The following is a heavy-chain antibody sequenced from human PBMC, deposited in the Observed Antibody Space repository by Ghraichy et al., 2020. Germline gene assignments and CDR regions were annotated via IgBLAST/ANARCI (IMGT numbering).Heavy chain of an antibody. J-gene: IGHJ4*02. V-gene: IGHV3-21*01. CDR3: ARDKSVVTASAPFDY. CDR1: GFTFSSYS. D-gene: IGHD2-21*02. CDR2: ISSSSSYI. Sequence: GGSLRLSCAASGFTFSSYSMNWVRQAPGKGLEWVSSISSSSSYIYYADSVKGRFTISRDNAKNSLYLQMNSLRAEDTAVYYCARDKSVVTASAPFDYWGQGTLVTVSS.